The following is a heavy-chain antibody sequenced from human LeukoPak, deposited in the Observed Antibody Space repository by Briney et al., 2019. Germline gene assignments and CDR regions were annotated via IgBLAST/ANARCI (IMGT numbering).Heavy chain of an antibody. CDR1: GFSLSSSGVG. CDR2: IYWDDDK. CDR3: AHRLTSSSWSAYYFDY. D-gene: IGHD6-13*01. Sequence: SGPTLVKPTQTLTLTCTFSGFSLSSSGVGVGWIRQPPGKALEWLALIYWDDDKRYSPSLKSRLTITKDTSKNQVVLTMTIMDPVDTATYYCAHRLTSSSWSAYYFDYWGQGALVTVSS. J-gene: IGHJ4*02. V-gene: IGHV2-5*02.